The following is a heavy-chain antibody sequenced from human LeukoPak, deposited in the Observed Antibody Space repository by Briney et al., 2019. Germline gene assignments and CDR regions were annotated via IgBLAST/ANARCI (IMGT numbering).Heavy chain of an antibody. V-gene: IGHV4-34*01. Sequence: SETVSLTCAVCGGSYSGYYWSGIRHPRGKGREWVGEINHSGSTNYNPSLKSRVTISVDTSKTQFSLKLSSVTAADTAVYYCARGAYWGEGTLVTVSS. CDR2: INHSGST. CDR3: ARGAY. J-gene: IGHJ4*02. CDR1: GGSYSGYY.